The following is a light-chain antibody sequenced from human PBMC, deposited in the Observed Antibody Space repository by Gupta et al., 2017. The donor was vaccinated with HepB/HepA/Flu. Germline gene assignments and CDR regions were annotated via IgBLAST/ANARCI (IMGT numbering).Light chain of an antibody. J-gene: IGLJ2*01. CDR2: EVS. Sequence: QSALTQPASVSGSPGQSITISCTGTSSDVGSYNLVSWYQQHPGKAPKLMIDEVSKRPSGVSNRFSGSKSGNTASLTITGLQAEDEADYYCCSYAGTTTIVIFGGGTKLTVL. V-gene: IGLV2-23*02. CDR3: CSYAGTTTIVI. CDR1: SSDVGSYNL.